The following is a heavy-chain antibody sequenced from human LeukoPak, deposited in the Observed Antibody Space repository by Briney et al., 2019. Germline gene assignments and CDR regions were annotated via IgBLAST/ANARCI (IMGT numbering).Heavy chain of an antibody. CDR2: ISCSGST. J-gene: IGHJ4*02. Sequence: SETLSLTCTVSGGSISNPCAYWGWIRQPPGKGLEWIASISCSGSTYYSPSPESRLTISIDSSKNQFSLKLTSVTTADTAVYYCATGSTNFDYWGRGTLVTVSS. CDR1: GGSISNPCAY. D-gene: IGHD1-1*01. CDR3: ATGSTNFDY. V-gene: IGHV4-39*07.